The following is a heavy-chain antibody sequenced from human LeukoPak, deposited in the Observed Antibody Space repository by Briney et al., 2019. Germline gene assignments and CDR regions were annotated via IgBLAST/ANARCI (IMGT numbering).Heavy chain of an antibody. J-gene: IGHJ6*03. CDR2: IKQDGSEK. Sequence: GGSLRLSCAASGFTFSSYWMSWVRQAPGKGLEWVANIKQDGSEKYYVDSVKGRFTISRDDAKNSLYLQMNSLRAEDTAVYYCARCSSYYCYYMDVWGKGTTVTVSS. CDR3: ARCSSYYCYYMDV. V-gene: IGHV3-7*01. CDR1: GFTFSSYW. D-gene: IGHD2-2*01.